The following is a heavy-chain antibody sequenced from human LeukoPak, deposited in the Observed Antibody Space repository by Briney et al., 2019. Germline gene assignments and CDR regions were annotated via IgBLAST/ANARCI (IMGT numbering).Heavy chain of an antibody. CDR1: GFTFSSYW. Sequence: GGSLRLSCAASGFTFSSYWMHWVRHAPGKGLVWVSRINSDGSSTIYADSVKGRFTIYRDNAKDTLYLQMNSLRAEDTAVYYCARGAPWFDPWGQGTLVTVSS. V-gene: IGHV3-74*01. J-gene: IGHJ5*02. CDR3: ARGAPWFDP. CDR2: INSDGSST.